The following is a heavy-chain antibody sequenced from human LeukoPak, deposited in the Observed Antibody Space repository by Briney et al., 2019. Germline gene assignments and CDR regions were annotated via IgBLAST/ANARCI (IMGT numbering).Heavy chain of an antibody. CDR2: ISGSGGST. CDR3: AKLEQWLVEDY. CDR1: GFTFSSYS. Sequence: GGSLRLSCAASGFTFSSYSMSWVRQAPGKGLEWVSAISGSGGSTYYADSVKGRFTISRDNSKDTLYLQMNSLRAEDTAVYYCAKLEQWLVEDYWGQGTLVTVSS. V-gene: IGHV3-23*01. D-gene: IGHD6-19*01. J-gene: IGHJ4*02.